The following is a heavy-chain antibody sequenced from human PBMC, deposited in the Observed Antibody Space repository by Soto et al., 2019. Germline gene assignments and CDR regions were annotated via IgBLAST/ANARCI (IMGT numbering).Heavy chain of an antibody. Sequence: PGGSLRLSCAASGFTLRSYSMNWVRQAPGKGLEWVSYMSSSSGTIYYADSVKGRFTISRDNAKNSLYLEMNSLRAEDTAEYFCARDNGGDWGVGAFDIWGQGTMVTVSS. J-gene: IGHJ3*02. D-gene: IGHD2-21*02. CDR1: GFTLRSYS. V-gene: IGHV3-48*01. CDR2: MSSSSGTI. CDR3: ARDNGGDWGVGAFDI.